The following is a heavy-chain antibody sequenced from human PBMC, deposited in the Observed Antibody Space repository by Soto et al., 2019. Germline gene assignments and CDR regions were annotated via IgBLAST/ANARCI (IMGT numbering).Heavy chain of an antibody. CDR1: GDTFSSYS. Sequence: QAQLVQSGAEVKRPGSSVKVSCKASGDTFSSYSISWVRQAPGQGLEWMGRIIPMVGTPNYAQKFQGRVTFSAHKSTSTAYMVLNSLISDDTAVYYCATDGGSTSSSAYNYFMDVWGKGTPVTVSS. J-gene: IGHJ6*03. CDR3: ATDGGSTSSSAYNYFMDV. CDR2: IIPMVGTP. V-gene: IGHV1-69*08. D-gene: IGHD3-16*01.